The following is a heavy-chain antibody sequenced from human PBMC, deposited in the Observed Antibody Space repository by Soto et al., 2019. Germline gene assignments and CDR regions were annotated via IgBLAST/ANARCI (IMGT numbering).Heavy chain of an antibody. Sequence: PSETLSLTCAVSGFSIGSAYYWGWIRQPPGKGLEWIASVSHSGVTHYNPSLGSRLTISLDTSKNQFSLRLTSVTAAGTAVYYCARDLGSGGDSDYWGQGTLVTVSS. CDR2: VSHSGVT. J-gene: IGHJ4*02. V-gene: IGHV4-38-2*02. CDR1: GFSIGSAYY. D-gene: IGHD3-10*01. CDR3: ARDLGSGGDSDY.